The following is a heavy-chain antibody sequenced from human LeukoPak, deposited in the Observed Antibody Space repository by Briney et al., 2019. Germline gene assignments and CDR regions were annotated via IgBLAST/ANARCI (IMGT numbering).Heavy chain of an antibody. Sequence: PGRSLRPSCAASGFTFSSYAMHWVRQAPGKGLEWVAVISYDGSNKYYADSVKGRFTISRDNSKNTLYLQMNSLRAEDTAAYYCARGGHWAKDYYYGMDVWGQGTTVTVSS. J-gene: IGHJ6*02. CDR2: ISYDGSNK. CDR1: GFTFSSYA. CDR3: ARGGHWAKDYYYGMDV. V-gene: IGHV3-30-3*01. D-gene: IGHD3-16*01.